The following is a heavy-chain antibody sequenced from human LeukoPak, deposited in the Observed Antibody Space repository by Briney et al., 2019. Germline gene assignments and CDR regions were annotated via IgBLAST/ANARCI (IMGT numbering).Heavy chain of an antibody. J-gene: IGHJ5*01. CDR2: ISSSSSYI. CDR1: GFTFSNYG. V-gene: IGHV3-21*04. Sequence: GGSLRLSCAASGFTFSNYGMNWARQAPGKGLEWVSYISSSSSYIYYADSVKGRFTISRDNAKNSLYLQMNSLRAEDTAVYYCAKSGDSSRTYNWFDSWGQGTLVTVSS. D-gene: IGHD2-21*02. CDR3: AKSGDSSRTYNWFDS.